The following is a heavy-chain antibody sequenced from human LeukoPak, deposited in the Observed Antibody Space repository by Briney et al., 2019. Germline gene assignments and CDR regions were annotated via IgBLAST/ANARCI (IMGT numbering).Heavy chain of an antibody. J-gene: IGHJ4*02. Sequence: ASVKVSCKASGYTFTSYAMHWVRQAPGQRLGWMGWINAGNGNTKYSQKFQGRVTITRDTSASTAYMELSSLRSEDTAVYYCASHDSSGYYFDYWGQGTLVTVSS. CDR2: INAGNGNT. CDR1: GYTFTSYA. CDR3: ASHDSSGYYFDY. V-gene: IGHV1-3*01. D-gene: IGHD3-22*01.